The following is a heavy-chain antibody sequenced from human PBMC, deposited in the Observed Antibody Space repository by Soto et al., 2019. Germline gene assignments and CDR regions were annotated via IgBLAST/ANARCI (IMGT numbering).Heavy chain of an antibody. J-gene: IGHJ4*02. V-gene: IGHV3-64*01. D-gene: IGHD4-17*01. CDR1: GFTFSSYA. Sequence: PGGSLRLSCAASGFTFSSYAMHWVRQAPGKGLEYVSAISSNGGSTYYANSVKGRFTISRDNSKNTLYLQMGSLRAEDMAVYYCARVHDYGDYYFDYWGQGTLVTVSS. CDR2: ISSNGGST. CDR3: ARVHDYGDYYFDY.